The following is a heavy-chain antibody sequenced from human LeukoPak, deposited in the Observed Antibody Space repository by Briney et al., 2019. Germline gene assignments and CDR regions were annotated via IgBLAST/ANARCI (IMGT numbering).Heavy chain of an antibody. CDR3: TTGFPHYDFWSGYYRY. Sequence: GGSLRLSCAASGFTFSNAWMSWVRQAPGKGLEWVGRIKSKTDGGTTDYAAPVKGRFTISRDDSKNTLYLQMNSLKTEDTAVYYCTTGFPHYDFWSGYYRYWGQGTLVTVSS. CDR2: IKSKTDGGTT. J-gene: IGHJ4*02. CDR1: GFTFSNAW. V-gene: IGHV3-15*01. D-gene: IGHD3-3*01.